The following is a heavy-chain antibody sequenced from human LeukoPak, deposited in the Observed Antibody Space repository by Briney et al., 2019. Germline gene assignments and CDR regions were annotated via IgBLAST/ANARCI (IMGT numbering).Heavy chain of an antibody. V-gene: IGHV1-46*01. CDR1: GYTFTSYY. CDR3: ARSLTYYYDSSGYDYMDV. D-gene: IGHD3-22*01. Sequence: GASVKVSCKASGYTFTSYYMHWVRQAPGQGLEWMGIINPSGGSTSYAQKFQGRVTMTRDTSTSTVYMELSSLRSEDTAVYYCARSLTYYYDSSGYDYMDVWGKGTTVTVSS. J-gene: IGHJ6*03. CDR2: INPSGGST.